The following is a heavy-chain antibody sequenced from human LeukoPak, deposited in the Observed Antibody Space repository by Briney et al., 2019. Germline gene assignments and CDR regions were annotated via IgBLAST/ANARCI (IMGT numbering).Heavy chain of an antibody. CDR3: ASHPGDILTSYAYYYYYMDV. CDR1: GGSISSSSYY. J-gene: IGHJ6*03. CDR2: IYYSGST. Sequence: SETLSLTCTVSGGSISSSSYYWGWIRQPPGKGLEWIGSIYYSGSTYYNPSLKSRVTISVDTSKNQFSLKLSSVTAADTAVYYCASHPGDILTSYAYYYYYMDVWGKGTTVTISS. D-gene: IGHD3-9*01. V-gene: IGHV4-39*01.